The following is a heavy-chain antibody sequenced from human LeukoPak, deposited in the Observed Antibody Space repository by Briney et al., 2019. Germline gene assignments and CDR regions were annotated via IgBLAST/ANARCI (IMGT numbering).Heavy chain of an antibody. CDR3: ARTHPYDILTGHYGMDV. D-gene: IGHD3-9*01. V-gene: IGHV4-4*02. J-gene: IGHJ6*02. CDR1: GGSISSSNW. Sequence: SGTLSLTCAVSGGSISSSNWWSWVRQPPGKGLEWIGEIYHSGSTNYNPSLKSRVTISVDKSKNRFSLKLSSVTAADTAVYYCARTHPYDILTGHYGMDVWGQGTTVTVSS. CDR2: IYHSGST.